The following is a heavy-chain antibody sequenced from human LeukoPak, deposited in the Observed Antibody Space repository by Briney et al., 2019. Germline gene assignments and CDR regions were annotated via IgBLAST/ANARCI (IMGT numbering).Heavy chain of an antibody. D-gene: IGHD3-10*01. CDR3: ACTRVLLWFGSPQSNYFDY. CDR1: GGSISSGGYY. Sequence: EPSETLSLTCTVSGGSISSGGYYWSWIRQPPGKGLEWIGEINHSGSTNYDPSLKSRVTISVDTSKNQFSLKLSSVTAADTAVYYCACTRVLLWFGSPQSNYFDYWGQGTLVTVSS. CDR2: INHSGST. J-gene: IGHJ4*02. V-gene: IGHV4-39*07.